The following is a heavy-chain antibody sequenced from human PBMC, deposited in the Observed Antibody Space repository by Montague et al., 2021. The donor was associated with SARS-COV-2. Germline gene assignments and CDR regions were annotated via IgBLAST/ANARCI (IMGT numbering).Heavy chain of an antibody. D-gene: IGHD3-3*01. J-gene: IGHJ3*01. CDR1: GGSFSDYY. Sequence: SETLSLTCAVYGGSFSDYYWSWIRQSPGEELEWMGEINHRGSSNYNQSLKSRISMSVDTSKKQISLKLTSVTAAAPATYYCARGQATIFAVLIMLRAAGALAFWGQGTMVTVSS. CDR2: INHRGSS. V-gene: IGHV4-34*01. CDR3: ARGQATIFAVLIMLRAAGALAF.